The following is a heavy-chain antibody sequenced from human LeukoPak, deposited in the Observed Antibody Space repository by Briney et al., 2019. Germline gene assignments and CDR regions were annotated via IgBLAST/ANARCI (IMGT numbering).Heavy chain of an antibody. V-gene: IGHV5-51*01. CDR1: GYSFTSYW. J-gene: IGHJ3*02. CDR3: ARIYCGGDCYSGAFDI. Sequence: GESLKLSCKGSGYSFTSYWIGWVRQMPGKGLEWMGIIYPGDSDTRYSPSFQGQVTISADKSISTAYLQWSSLKASDTAMYYCARIYCGGDCYSGAFDIWGQGTMVTVSS. CDR2: IYPGDSDT. D-gene: IGHD2-21*02.